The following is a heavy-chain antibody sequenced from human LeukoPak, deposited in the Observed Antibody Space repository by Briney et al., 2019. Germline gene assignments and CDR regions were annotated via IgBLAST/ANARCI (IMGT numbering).Heavy chain of an antibody. Sequence: PGGSLRLSCAASGISLSTYGMHWVRQAPGQGMEWVAFIRFDGSTKNYADSVKGRFTISRDNSKNTLYLQMNSLRLEDTAVYFCAKDSFRGRYYFDYWGQGTLVTVSS. D-gene: IGHD3-16*01. CDR2: IRFDGSTK. J-gene: IGHJ4*02. CDR1: GISLSTYG. V-gene: IGHV3-30*02. CDR3: AKDSFRGRYYFDY.